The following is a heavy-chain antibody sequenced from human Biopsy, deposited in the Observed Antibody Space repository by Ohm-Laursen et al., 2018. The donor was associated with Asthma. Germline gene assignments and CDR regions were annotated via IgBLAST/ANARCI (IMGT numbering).Heavy chain of an antibody. D-gene: IGHD1-1*01. J-gene: IGHJ3*02. CDR2: ISKDASTQ. CDR1: GFSFSNFA. CDR3: VRDGTDDAFDI. V-gene: IGHV3-30*01. Sequence: LSLTCATSGFSFSNFAIHWVRQAPGKGLEWVGVISKDASTQDYADSVKGRFTMARDNSKNTLDLQMNSLREEDTAVYYCVRDGTDDAFDIWGQGTVVSVSS.